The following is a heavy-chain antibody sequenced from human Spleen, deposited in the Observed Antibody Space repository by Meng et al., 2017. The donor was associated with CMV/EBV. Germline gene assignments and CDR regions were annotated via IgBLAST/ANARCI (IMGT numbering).Heavy chain of an antibody. J-gene: IGHJ3*02. CDR3: TTAPRVFGVVAQGTAFDI. Sequence: NAWMTWVRQSPGKGLEWVGRIKSQTDAGTTHYSASVKGRFSISRDDSKNIVFLQMNSLTTEDTAVYYCTTAPRVFGVVAQGTAFDIWGQGTMVTVSS. CDR2: IKSQTDAGTT. V-gene: IGHV3-15*01. CDR1: NAW. D-gene: IGHD3-3*01.